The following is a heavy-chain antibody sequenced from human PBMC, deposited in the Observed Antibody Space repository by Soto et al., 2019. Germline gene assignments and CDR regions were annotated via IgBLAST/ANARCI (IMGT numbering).Heavy chain of an antibody. CDR2: IRSKSNSYAT. V-gene: IGHV3-73*02. D-gene: IGHD3-22*01. CDR1: GFSFSGSA. J-gene: IGHJ5*02. Sequence: EVQLVESGGGLVQPGGSLKLSCAASGFSFSGSAMHWVRQASGKGLEWVGRIRSKSNSYATSYGESVNGKFTISRDDSKNAPYLQTNRRETEDTAVYYCTRQGRGRGLDYIDSRGYSAPLDHWGQGTLAPVSS. CDR3: TRQGRGRGLDYIDSRGYSAPLDH.